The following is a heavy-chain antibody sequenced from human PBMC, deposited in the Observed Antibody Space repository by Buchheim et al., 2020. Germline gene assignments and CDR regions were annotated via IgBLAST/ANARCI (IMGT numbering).Heavy chain of an antibody. D-gene: IGHD6-6*01. CDR3: ARELGQRNYYFYHGMDV. V-gene: IGHV3-72*01. Sequence: EVQLVESGGGLVQPGGSLRLSCAASGFTFSDHYMDWVRQAPGKGLEWVGRIRKKTNDYTTEYAAPVTGRFTISRDDSKNLLYLQMNSLKTEDTAVYSCARELGQRNYYFYHGMDVWGQGTT. CDR1: GFTFSDHY. CDR2: IRKKTNDYTT. J-gene: IGHJ6*02.